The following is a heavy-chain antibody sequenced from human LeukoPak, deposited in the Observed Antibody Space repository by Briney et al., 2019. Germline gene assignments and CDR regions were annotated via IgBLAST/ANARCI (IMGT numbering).Heavy chain of an antibody. CDR2: INPNSGGT. D-gene: IGHD3-10*02. V-gene: IGHV1-2*02. J-gene: IGHJ4*02. Sequence: GASVKVSSKASGYTFTGYYIHWVRQAPGQGLEWMGWINPNSGGTNSAQQFQGRVTLTRDTSISTAYMELSRLRSDDTAVYYCARDVLTTFGYFSAADDFWGQGTLVTVSS. CDR1: GYTFTGYY. CDR3: ARDVLTTFGYFSAADDF.